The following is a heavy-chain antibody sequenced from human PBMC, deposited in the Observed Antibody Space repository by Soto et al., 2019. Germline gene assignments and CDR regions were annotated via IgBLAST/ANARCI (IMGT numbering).Heavy chain of an antibody. CDR3: ARDSVEYCDGDCFAP. V-gene: IGHV4-59*01. Sequence: SETLSLTCTVSGGSISSYYWSWIRQPPGKGLEWIGYIYYSGSTNYNPSLKSRVTISVDTSKNQFSLKLSSVTAADTAVYYCARDSVEYCDGDCFAPWGQGTLVTVSS. CDR2: IYYSGST. CDR1: GGSISSYY. D-gene: IGHD2-21*01. J-gene: IGHJ5*02.